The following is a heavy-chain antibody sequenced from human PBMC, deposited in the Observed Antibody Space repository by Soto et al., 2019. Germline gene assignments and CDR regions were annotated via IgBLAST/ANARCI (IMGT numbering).Heavy chain of an antibody. V-gene: IGHV4-30-4*01. CDR2: IYYSGST. CDR3: AVKGDGRYYGMDV. CDR1: GGSISSGDYY. J-gene: IGHJ6*02. Sequence: PSETLSLTCTVSGGSISSGDYYWSWIRQPPGKGLEWIGYIYYSGSTYYNPSLKSRVTISVDTSKNQFSLKLSSVTAADAAVYYCAVKGDGRYYGMDVWGQGTTVTVSS.